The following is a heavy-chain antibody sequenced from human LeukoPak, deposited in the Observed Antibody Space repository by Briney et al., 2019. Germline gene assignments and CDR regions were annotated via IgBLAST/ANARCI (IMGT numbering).Heavy chain of an antibody. D-gene: IGHD1-26*01. CDR3: AVSGSYGAYFDY. CDR2: INPSGGST. V-gene: IGHV1-46*01. J-gene: IGHJ4*02. CDR1: GCTFTSYY. Sequence: ASVKVSCKASGCTFTSYYMHWVRQAPGQGLEWMGIINPSGGSTSYAQKFQGRVTMTRDTSTSTVYMELSSLRSEDTAVYYCAVSGSYGAYFDYWGQGTLVTVSS.